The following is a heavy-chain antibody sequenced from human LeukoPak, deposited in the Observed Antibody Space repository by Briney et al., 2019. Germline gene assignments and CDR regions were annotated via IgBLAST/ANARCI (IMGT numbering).Heavy chain of an antibody. J-gene: IGHJ4*01. CDR1: GLSFNNFG. CDR3: ANGATSYSTCPLHIGDY. CDR2: IRYDGSNE. Sequence: GGSLRLSCTASGLSFNNFGMHWVRQPPGKGLEWVAFIRYDGSNEYYADSVKGRFTISRDTSMNTLYLQMTSLRPEDTAFYYCANGATSYSTCPLHIGDYWGQEPWSPSPQ. V-gene: IGHV3-30*02. D-gene: IGHD4/OR15-4a*01.